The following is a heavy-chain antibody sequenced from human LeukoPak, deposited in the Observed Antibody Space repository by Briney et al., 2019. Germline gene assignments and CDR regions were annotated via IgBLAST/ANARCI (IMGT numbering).Heavy chain of an antibody. V-gene: IGHV1-18*01. J-gene: IGHJ4*02. CDR2: ISAYNGNT. CDR1: GYTFTSYG. D-gene: IGHD2-2*01. CDR3: ARHECSSASCYLAY. Sequence: ASVKVSCKASGYTFTSYGISWVRQAPGQGLEWMGWISAYNGNTNSAQKFQGRVTMTTDTSTSTVYMELRSLRSDDTAVYYCARHECSSASCYLAYWGQGTLVTVSS.